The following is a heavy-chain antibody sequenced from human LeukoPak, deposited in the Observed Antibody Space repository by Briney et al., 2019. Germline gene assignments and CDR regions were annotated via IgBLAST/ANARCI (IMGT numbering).Heavy chain of an antibody. CDR2: MNPNSGNT. J-gene: IGHJ4*02. V-gene: IGHV1-8*01. D-gene: IGHD6-19*01. Sequence: ASVEVSCKASGYTFTSYDINWVRQATGQGLEWMGWMNPNSGNTGYAQKFQGRVTMTRNTSISTAYMELSSLRSEDTAVYYCARGSSIAVAGDYWGQGTLVTVSS. CDR1: GYTFTSYD. CDR3: ARGSSIAVAGDY.